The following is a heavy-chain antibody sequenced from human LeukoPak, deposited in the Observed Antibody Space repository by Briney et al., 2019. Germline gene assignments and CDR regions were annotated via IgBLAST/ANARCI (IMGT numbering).Heavy chain of an antibody. J-gene: IGHJ4*02. CDR2: IYYSGST. D-gene: IGHD3-22*01. CDR1: GGSISRYY. V-gene: IGHV4-59*01. Sequence: PSETLSLTCTVSGGSISRYYWSWIRQPPGKGLEWIGYIYYSGSTNYNPSLKSRVTISVDTSKNQFSLKLSSVTAADTAVYYCARDRYYDSSGYYYPHYFDYWGQGTLVTVSS. CDR3: ARDRYYDSSGYYYPHYFDY.